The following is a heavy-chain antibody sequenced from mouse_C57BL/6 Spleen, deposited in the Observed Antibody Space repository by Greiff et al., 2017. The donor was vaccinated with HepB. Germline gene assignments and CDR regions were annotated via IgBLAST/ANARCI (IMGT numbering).Heavy chain of an antibody. CDR2: IRSKSSNYAT. CDR1: GFTFNTYA. V-gene: IGHV10-3*01. J-gene: IGHJ4*01. CDR3: VRVTTVVARTGAIDY. Sequence: EVKLLESGGGLVQPKGSLKLSCAASGFTFNTYAMHWVRQAPGKGLEWVARIRSKSSNYATSYADSVKDRFTISRDDSQSMLYLQMNNLKTEDTAMYYFVRVTTVVARTGAIDYWGQGTSVTVSS. D-gene: IGHD1-1*01.